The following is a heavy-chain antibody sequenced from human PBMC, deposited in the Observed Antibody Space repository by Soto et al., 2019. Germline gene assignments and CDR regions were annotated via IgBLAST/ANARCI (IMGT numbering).Heavy chain of an antibody. D-gene: IGHD2-15*01. Sequence: GGSLRPSCAASGFTFSSDGMHWVRQAPGKGLEWEAVISYDGSNKSCADSVKGRFTISRDNSKNTLYLQMNSLRAEDTAVYYCAATRPYYLYGMDVWGQGTTVTVSS. CDR3: AATRPYYLYGMDV. V-gene: IGHV3-30*03. CDR2: ISYDGSNK. CDR1: GFTFSSDG. J-gene: IGHJ6*02.